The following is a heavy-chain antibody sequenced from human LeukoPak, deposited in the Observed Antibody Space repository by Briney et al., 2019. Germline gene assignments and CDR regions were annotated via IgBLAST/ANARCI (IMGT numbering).Heavy chain of an antibody. V-gene: IGHV4-34*01. CDR2: INHSGST. Sequence: SETLSLTCAVYGGSFSGYYWSWIRQPPGKGLEWIGEINHSGSTNYNPSLKSRVTISVDTSKNQFSLKLSSVTAADTAVYYCARAPTTIFGVVIHFDYWGQGTLVTVSS. J-gene: IGHJ4*02. CDR3: ARAPTTIFGVVIHFDY. CDR1: GGSFSGYY. D-gene: IGHD3-3*01.